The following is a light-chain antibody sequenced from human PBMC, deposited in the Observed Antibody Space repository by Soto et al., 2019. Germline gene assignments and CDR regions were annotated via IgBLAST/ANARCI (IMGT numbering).Light chain of an antibody. CDR3: QQYNNWPLLT. Sequence: EIVMMQSPATLSVSPGERATLSCRASQSVSSNLAWYQQKPGQAPRLLIYGASTRATGIPARFSGSGSGTEFTLTISSLQSEDFAVYYCQQYNNWPLLTFGQGTKV. V-gene: IGKV3-15*01. CDR2: GAS. J-gene: IGKJ1*01. CDR1: QSVSSN.